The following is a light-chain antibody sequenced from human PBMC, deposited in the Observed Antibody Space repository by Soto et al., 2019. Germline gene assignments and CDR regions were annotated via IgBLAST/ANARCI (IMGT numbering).Light chain of an antibody. Sequence: DLQLTQSPSFLSASVGDRVTITCRASQGISTYLAWYQQKPGKAPKLLIYAASTLQSGVPSRFSGSASGTEFTLTFSSLQPEDFATYYCQQLTSHPFTFGPGTKVDSK. V-gene: IGKV1-9*01. CDR3: QQLTSHPFT. J-gene: IGKJ3*01. CDR2: AAS. CDR1: QGISTY.